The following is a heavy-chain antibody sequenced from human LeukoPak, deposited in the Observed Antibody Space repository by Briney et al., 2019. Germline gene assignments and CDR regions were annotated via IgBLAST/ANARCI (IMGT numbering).Heavy chain of an antibody. CDR3: ARDGIAAAGTGKDY. V-gene: IGHV4-39*07. J-gene: IGHJ4*02. Sequence: PSETLSLTCTVSGGSISSSSYYWGWIRQPPGKGREWIGSIYYSGSTYYNPSLKSRVTIAVDTSKNQFSLKLSSVADADTALYYCARDGIAAAGTGKDYWGQGTLVTVSS. CDR2: IYYSGST. D-gene: IGHD6-13*01. CDR1: GGSISSSSYY.